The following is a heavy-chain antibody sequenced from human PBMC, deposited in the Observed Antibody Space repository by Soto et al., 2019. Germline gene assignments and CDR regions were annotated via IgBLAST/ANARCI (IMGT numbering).Heavy chain of an antibody. CDR2: IIPIFGTA. CDR3: ASRDGIAVAGFNYYGMEV. V-gene: IGHV1-69*13. Sequence: SVKVSCKASGGTFSSYAISWDRQAPGQGLEWMGGIIPIFGTANYAQKFQGRVTITADESTSTAYMELSSLRSEDTAVYYCASRDGIAVAGFNYYGMEVWGKGTKVTVSS. D-gene: IGHD6-19*01. CDR1: GGTFSSYA. J-gene: IGHJ6*04.